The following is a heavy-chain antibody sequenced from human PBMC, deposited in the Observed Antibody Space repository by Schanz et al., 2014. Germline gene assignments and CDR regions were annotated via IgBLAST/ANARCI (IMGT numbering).Heavy chain of an antibody. V-gene: IGHV3-30*19. D-gene: IGHD1-1*01. J-gene: IGHJ4*02. CDR3: ARGTDWNLHY. CDR1: GFTFSSYG. CDR2: ISYDGRNK. Sequence: QVQLLQFGGGVVQPGRSLRLSCAASGFTFSSYGMHWVRQAPGKGLEWVAVISYDGRNKYYADSVKGRFTISRDNSKDTLYLQMNSLRAEDTAVYYCARGTDWNLHYWGQGALVTVSS.